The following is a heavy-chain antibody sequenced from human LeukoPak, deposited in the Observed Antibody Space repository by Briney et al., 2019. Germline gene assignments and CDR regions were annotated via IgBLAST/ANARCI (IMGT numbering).Heavy chain of an antibody. D-gene: IGHD1-26*01. J-gene: IGHJ5*02. CDR2: IYTSGST. CDR1: GDSISSGSFY. CDR3: ARTYSGSYLFDP. V-gene: IGHV4-61*02. Sequence: SETLSLTCTVSGDSISSGSFYWSWIRQPAGKGLEWIGRIYTSGSTNYNPSLKSRVTMSVDTSKNQFSLKLSSVTAADTAVYYCARTYSGSYLFDPWGQGTLVTVSS.